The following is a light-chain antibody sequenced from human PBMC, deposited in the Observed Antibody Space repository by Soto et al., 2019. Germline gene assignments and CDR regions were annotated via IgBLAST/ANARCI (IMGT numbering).Light chain of an antibody. CDR2: GAS. J-gene: IGKJ2*01. Sequence: ETVLTQSPGTLSLSPGESATLSCRASQSVSNKYLVWYQQKPGQAPRLLIHGASSRATGIPGRFSGSGSGTDFTLTINSLEPADSAVYYCQQCGSSPYTFGQGTKLEIK. CDR3: QQCGSSPYT. CDR1: QSVSNKY. V-gene: IGKV3-20*01.